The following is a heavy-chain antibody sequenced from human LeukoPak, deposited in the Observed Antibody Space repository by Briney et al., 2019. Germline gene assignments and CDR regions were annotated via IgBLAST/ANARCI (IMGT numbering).Heavy chain of an antibody. Sequence: GGSLRLSCAASGFTVSSNYMSWVRQAPGKGLEWISVIYSGGAPYYADSVEGRFTISTDNSKNTLYLQMNSLRTEDTAVYYCARDRGSGLDCWGQGTLVTVSS. CDR2: IYSGGAP. J-gene: IGHJ4*02. V-gene: IGHV3-66*02. D-gene: IGHD6-19*01. CDR1: GFTVSSNY. CDR3: ARDRGSGLDC.